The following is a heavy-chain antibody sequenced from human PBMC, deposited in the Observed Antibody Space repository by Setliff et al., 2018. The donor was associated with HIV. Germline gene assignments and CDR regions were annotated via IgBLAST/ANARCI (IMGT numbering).Heavy chain of an antibody. CDR1: GYTFSAYF. D-gene: IGHD2-21*02. CDR2: IVPNSGET. V-gene: IGHV1-2*02. J-gene: IGHJ4*02. CDR3: ARQGNIVVVTSFDY. Sequence: ASVKVSCKASGYTFSAYFIHWVRQAPGQGPEWMGWIVPNSGETSFAQKFQGRVTMTSDTSISTASLELSRLRSDDTAVYYCARQGNIVVVTSFDYWGQGTLVTVSS.